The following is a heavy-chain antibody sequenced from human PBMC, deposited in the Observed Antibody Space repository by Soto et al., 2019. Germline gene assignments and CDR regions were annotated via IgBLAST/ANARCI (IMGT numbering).Heavy chain of an antibody. CDR2: ISRDGGSK. D-gene: IGHD4-4*01. CDR3: AKDIEVRNYYYYYGMDV. V-gene: IGHV3-43*01. Sequence: SLSCAASGFTFDDYTMHWVRQAPGKGLEWVSLISRDGGSKYYADYVKGRFTMSRDNSTNSQYLQMKSLRTEDTALYYCAKDIEVRNYYYYYGMDVWGQGTTVTVSS. J-gene: IGHJ6*02. CDR1: GFTFDDYT.